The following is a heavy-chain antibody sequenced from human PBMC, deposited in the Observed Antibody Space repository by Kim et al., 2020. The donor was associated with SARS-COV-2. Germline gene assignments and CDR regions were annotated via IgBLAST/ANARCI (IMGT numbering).Heavy chain of an antibody. Sequence: ASVKVSCKASGYTFNTYPINWLQQAPGQGLEWMGWINTNSGNPTYAQGFIGRFVFSLDTSVSTAYLQINSLKPEDTAVYYCSRDRSSYSGSFEYWGQGTLVTVSS. CDR1: GYTFNTYP. V-gene: IGHV7-4-1*02. J-gene: IGHJ4*02. D-gene: IGHD1-26*01. CDR2: INTNSGNP. CDR3: SRDRSSYSGSFEY.